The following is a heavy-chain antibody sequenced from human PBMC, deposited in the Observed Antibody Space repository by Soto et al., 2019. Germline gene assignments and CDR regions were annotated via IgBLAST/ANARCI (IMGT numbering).Heavy chain of an antibody. Sequence: GGSLRLSCAASGFTFSIYSMNWVRQAPGKGLEWVSSISSSSSYIYYADSVKGRFTISRDNAKNSLYLQMNSLRAEDTAVYYCAGYGDYVWWGGGVDYWGQGTLVTVSS. V-gene: IGHV3-21*01. J-gene: IGHJ4*02. CDR2: ISSSSSYI. D-gene: IGHD4-17*01. CDR3: AGYGDYVWWGGGVDY. CDR1: GFTFSIYS.